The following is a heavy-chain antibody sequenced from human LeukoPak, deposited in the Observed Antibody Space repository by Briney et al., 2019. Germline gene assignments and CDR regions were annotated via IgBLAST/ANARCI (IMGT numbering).Heavy chain of an antibody. CDR2: IIPIFGTA. V-gene: IGHV1-69*06. D-gene: IGHD1-26*01. Sequence: GASVKVSCKASGGTFSSYAISWVRQAPGQGLEWMGGIIPIFGTANYAQKFQGRVTITADKSTSTAYMELSSLRSEDTAVYYCARAGSYLRCHYYYMDVWGKGTTVTVSS. CDR3: ARAGSYLRCHYYYMDV. CDR1: GGTFSSYA. J-gene: IGHJ6*03.